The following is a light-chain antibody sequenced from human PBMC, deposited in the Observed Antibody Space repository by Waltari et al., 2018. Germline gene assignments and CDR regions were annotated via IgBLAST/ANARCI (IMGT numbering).Light chain of an antibody. CDR2: DAS. CDR3: QQYDNLPYT. V-gene: IGKV1-33*01. CDR1: QDISNY. Sequence: DIQMTQSPSSLSASVGDRVTITCQASQDISNYLNWYQQKPGKAPKLLIYDASNLETGFPSRFSGSGSGTGFTFTISSLQPEDIATYYCQQYDNLPYTFGQGTKLEIK. J-gene: IGKJ2*01.